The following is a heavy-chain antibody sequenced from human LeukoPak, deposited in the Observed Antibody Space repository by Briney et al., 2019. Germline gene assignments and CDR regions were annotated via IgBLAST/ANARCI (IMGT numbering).Heavy chain of an antibody. D-gene: IGHD5-12*01. V-gene: IGHV1-69*13. CDR1: GGTFSSYA. CDR2: IIPIFGTA. Sequence: RASVKVSCKASGGTFSSYAISWVRQAPGQGLEWMGGIIPIFGTANYAQKFQGRVTITADESTSTAYMELSSLRSEDTAVYYCAREGEVATAFDYWGQGTLVTVSS. J-gene: IGHJ4*02. CDR3: AREGEVATAFDY.